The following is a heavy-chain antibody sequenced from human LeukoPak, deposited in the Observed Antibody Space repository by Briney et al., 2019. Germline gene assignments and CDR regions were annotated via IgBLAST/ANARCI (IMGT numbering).Heavy chain of an antibody. CDR1: GGSISSYY. V-gene: IGHV4-34*01. CDR3: ARGGIAARTLDY. D-gene: IGHD6-6*01. CDR2: INHSGST. Sequence: PSETLSLTCTVSGGSISSYYWSWIRQPPGKGLEWIGEINHSGSTNYNPSLKSRVTISVDTSKNQFSLKLSSVTAADTAVYYCARGGIAARTLDYWGQGTLVTVSS. J-gene: IGHJ4*02.